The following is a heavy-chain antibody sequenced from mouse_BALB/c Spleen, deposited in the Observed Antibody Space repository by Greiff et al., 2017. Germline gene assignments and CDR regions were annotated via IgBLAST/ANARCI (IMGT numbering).Heavy chain of an antibody. V-gene: IGHV14-3*02. Sequence: VQLKESGAELVKPGASVKLSCTASGFNIKDTYMHWVKQRPEQGLEWIGRIDPANGNTKYDPKFQGKATITADTSSNTAYLQLSSLTSEDTAVYYCARGGYGYDGAWFAYWGQGTLVTVSA. CDR3: ARGGYGYDGAWFAY. D-gene: IGHD2-2*01. CDR1: GFNIKDTY. CDR2: IDPANGNT. J-gene: IGHJ3*01.